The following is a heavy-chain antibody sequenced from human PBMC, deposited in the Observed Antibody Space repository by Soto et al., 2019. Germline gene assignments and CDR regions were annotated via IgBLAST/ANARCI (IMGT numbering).Heavy chain of an antibody. Sequence: PSPPRSLTRTFSGGSINTVNWSWQRHPAGKGLEWIGRIFPSRSTSFNPSLESRVAMSVDTSKNHFSLNLSSVTAADMAVYYCAREGSYSAYNFAHGIQLWSFDFWGQGALVTV. D-gene: IGHD5-12*01. CDR1: GGSINTVN. V-gene: IGHV4-4*07. CDR2: IFPSRST. J-gene: IGHJ4*02. CDR3: AREGSYSAYNFAHGIQLWSFDF.